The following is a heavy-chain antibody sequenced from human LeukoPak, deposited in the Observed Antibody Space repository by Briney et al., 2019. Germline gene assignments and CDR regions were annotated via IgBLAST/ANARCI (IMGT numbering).Heavy chain of an antibody. D-gene: IGHD3-10*01. CDR1: GFTFDDYG. Sequence: GGSLRLSCAGSGFTFDDYGMSWVRQAPGKGLEWVSYITTTSKTKLYTDSVRGRFTISRDNAKNSLYLQMNSLTAEDTAVYYCARWDSLGSGVDCWGQGTLVTVSS. CDR2: ITTTSKTK. V-gene: IGHV3-48*01. J-gene: IGHJ4*02. CDR3: ARWDSLGSGVDC.